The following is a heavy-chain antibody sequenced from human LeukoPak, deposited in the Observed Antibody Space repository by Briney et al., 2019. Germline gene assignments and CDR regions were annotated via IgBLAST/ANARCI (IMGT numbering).Heavy chain of an antibody. CDR2: IYYSGST. Sequence: SQTLSLTCTVSGGSISSGGYYWSWIRQHPGKGLEWIGYIYYSGSTYYNPSLKSRVTISVDTSKNQFSLKLSSVTAADTAVYYCARHSSSGYHFDYWGQGTLVTVSS. J-gene: IGHJ4*02. CDR1: GGSISSGGYY. CDR3: ARHSSSGYHFDY. V-gene: IGHV4-31*03. D-gene: IGHD6-19*01.